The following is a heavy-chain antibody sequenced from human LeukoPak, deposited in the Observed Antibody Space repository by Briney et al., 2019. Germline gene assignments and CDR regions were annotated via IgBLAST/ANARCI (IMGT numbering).Heavy chain of an antibody. Sequence: SETLSLTCTVSGGSISSYYWSWIRQPPGKGLEWIGEINHSGSTNYNPSLKSRVTISVDTSKNQFSLKLSSVTAADTAVYYCARVDRPGSSDYWGQGTLVTVSS. J-gene: IGHJ4*02. D-gene: IGHD1-26*01. CDR1: GGSISSYY. CDR3: ARVDRPGSSDY. V-gene: IGHV4-34*01. CDR2: INHSGST.